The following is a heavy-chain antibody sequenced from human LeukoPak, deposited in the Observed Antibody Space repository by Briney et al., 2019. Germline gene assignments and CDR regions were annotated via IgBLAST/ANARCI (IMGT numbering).Heavy chain of an antibody. Sequence: PSETLSLTCTVSGYSINSDYYWGWIRQPPGKGLEWIGSIYHSGSTYYNPSLKSRVTISVDTSKNQFSLKLSSVTAADTAVYYCARGRYGDYYYGMDVWGQGTTVTVSS. V-gene: IGHV4-38-2*02. CDR3: ARGRYGDYYYGMDV. D-gene: IGHD4-17*01. J-gene: IGHJ6*02. CDR2: IYHSGST. CDR1: GYSINSDYY.